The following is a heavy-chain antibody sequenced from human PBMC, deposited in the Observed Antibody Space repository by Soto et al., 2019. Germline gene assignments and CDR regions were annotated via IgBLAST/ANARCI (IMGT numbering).Heavy chain of an antibody. J-gene: IGHJ4*02. D-gene: IGHD3-22*01. Sequence: LSLTCAASGFTFSSYAMHWVRQAPGKGLEWVAVISYDGSNKYYADSVKGRFTISRDNSKNTLYLQMNSLRAEDTAVYYCARGWIEYYDSGGYHQPQTDYWGQGTLVTVSS. CDR1: GFTFSSYA. CDR2: ISYDGSNK. CDR3: ARGWIEYYDSGGYHQPQTDY. V-gene: IGHV3-30*04.